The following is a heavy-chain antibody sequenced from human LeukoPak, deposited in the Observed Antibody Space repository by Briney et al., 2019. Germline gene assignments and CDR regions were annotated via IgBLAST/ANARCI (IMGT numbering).Heavy chain of an antibody. J-gene: IGHJ4*02. CDR3: ARAMPYFYGSIAVPGTIDY. CDR1: GETFIHNF. Sequence: SETLSLTCAVYGETFIHNFWPWIRQPPGKGLEWIGQINHSGSTYYNPSLKSRVTILVDTSKNQFSLKLTSVTAADTAVYYCARAMPYFYGSIAVPGTIDYWGQGILVTVSS. V-gene: IGHV4-34*01. D-gene: IGHD6-19*01. CDR2: INHSGST.